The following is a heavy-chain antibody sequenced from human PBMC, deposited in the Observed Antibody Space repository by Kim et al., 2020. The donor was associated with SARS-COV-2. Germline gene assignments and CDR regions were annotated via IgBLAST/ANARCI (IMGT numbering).Heavy chain of an antibody. V-gene: IGHV3-21*01. J-gene: IGHJ3*02. Sequence: GGSLRLSCAASGFTFSSYSMNWVRQAPGKGLEWVSSISSSSSYIYYADSVKGRFTISRDNAKNSLYLQMNSLRAEDTAVYYCARAYCGGDCNGDAFDIWGQGTMVTVSS. CDR1: GFTFSSYS. CDR3: ARAYCGGDCNGDAFDI. D-gene: IGHD2-21*02. CDR2: ISSSSSYI.